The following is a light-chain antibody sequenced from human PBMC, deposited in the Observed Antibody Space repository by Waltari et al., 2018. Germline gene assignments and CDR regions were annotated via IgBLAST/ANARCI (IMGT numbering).Light chain of an antibody. V-gene: IGKV2D-29*01. Sequence: DILLTQSPLSLSVTPGQPASISCKASQSLLHNDGRTYLYWYLQKPGQPPQLLIHEVSNRFSGAPDRFSGSGSGTDFTLKISRVETEDVGLYYCMQSIQLPRTFGQGTKVEIK. CDR1: QSLLHNDGRTY. CDR3: MQSIQLPRT. CDR2: EVS. J-gene: IGKJ1*01.